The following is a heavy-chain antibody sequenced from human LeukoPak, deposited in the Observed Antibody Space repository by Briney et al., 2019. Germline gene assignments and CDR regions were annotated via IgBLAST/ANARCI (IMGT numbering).Heavy chain of an antibody. D-gene: IGHD2-2*02. CDR1: GFTFSSYA. CDR2: IGGSGGST. J-gene: IGHJ4*02. V-gene: IGHV3-23*01. Sequence: PGGSLRLSCAASGFTFSSYAMSWVRQAPGKGLEWVSAIGGSGGSTYYADSVKGRFTISRDNSKNTLYLQINSLRAEDTAVYYCAKGEYQLLYGDYWGQGTLVTVSS. CDR3: AKGEYQLLYGDY.